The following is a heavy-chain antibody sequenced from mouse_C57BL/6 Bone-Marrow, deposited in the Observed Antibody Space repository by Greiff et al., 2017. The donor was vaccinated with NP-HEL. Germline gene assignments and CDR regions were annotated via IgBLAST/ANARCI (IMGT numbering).Heavy chain of an antibody. V-gene: IGHV1-81*01. Sequence: VQLQQSGAELARPGASVKLSCKASGYTFTSYGISWVKQRTGRGLEWIGEIYPRSGNTYYNEKFKGKATLTADKASSTAYMELSSLTSEDSAVFFCARYRYIYGSSCNAVDNWGQGNSVTVSS. CDR3: ARYRYIYGSSCNAVDN. CDR1: GYTFTSYG. CDR2: IYPRSGNT. J-gene: IGHJ4*01. D-gene: IGHD1-1*01.